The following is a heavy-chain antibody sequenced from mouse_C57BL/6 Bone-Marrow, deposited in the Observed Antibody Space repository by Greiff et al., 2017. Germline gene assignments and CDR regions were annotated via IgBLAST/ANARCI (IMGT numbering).Heavy chain of an antibody. D-gene: IGHD3-2*02. Sequence: QVQLQQSGAELARPGASVKMSCKASGYTFTSYTMHWVKQRPGQGLEWIGYINPSSGYTKYNQKFQDKATMTADKSSSTAYMQLSSLTSEDTAVYYCARKQVRLRYYFAYWGQGTTLTVSS. CDR2: INPSSGYT. CDR3: ARKQVRLRYYFAY. CDR1: GYTFTSYT. J-gene: IGHJ2*01. V-gene: IGHV1-4*01.